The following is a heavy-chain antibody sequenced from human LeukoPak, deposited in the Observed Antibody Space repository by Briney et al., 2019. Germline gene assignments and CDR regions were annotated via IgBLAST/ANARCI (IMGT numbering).Heavy chain of an antibody. CDR1: GFTFSSYS. D-gene: IGHD5-18*01. CDR3: AKVSGYSYGLADY. CDR2: ISSSSSTI. J-gene: IGHJ4*02. V-gene: IGHV3-48*01. Sequence: GGSLRLSCAASGFTFSSYSMNWVRQAPGKGLEWVSYISSSSSTIYYADSVKGRFTISRDNAKNSLYLQMNSLRAEDTAVYYCAKVSGYSYGLADYWGQGTLVTVSS.